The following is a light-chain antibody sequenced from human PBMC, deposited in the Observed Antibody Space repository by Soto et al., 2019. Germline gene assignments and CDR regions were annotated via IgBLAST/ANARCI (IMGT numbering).Light chain of an antibody. CDR1: QGIINY. Sequence: DIQMTQSPSSLSASVGDRVTITCRASQGIINYLAWYQQKPGKVPKLLIYAASTLQSGGPSRISGSVSGTDFTLNISSLQPEDVATYYCQKHISAPRTFGQGTKVEIK. CDR2: AAS. J-gene: IGKJ1*01. CDR3: QKHISAPRT. V-gene: IGKV1-27*01.